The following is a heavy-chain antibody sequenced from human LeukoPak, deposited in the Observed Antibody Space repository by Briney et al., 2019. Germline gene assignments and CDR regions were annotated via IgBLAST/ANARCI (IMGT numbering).Heavy chain of an antibody. Sequence: GGSLRLSCAVSGFTFSRYWMTWVRQAPGKGLEWVSAISDSGGSTYYADSVKGRFTISRDNSKNTLFLQMNSRRAEDTAIYYCAKVLVGDDYGDYVFDYWGQGTLVTVSS. J-gene: IGHJ4*02. CDR1: GFTFSRYW. CDR3: AKVLVGDDYGDYVFDY. CDR2: ISDSGGST. V-gene: IGHV3-23*01. D-gene: IGHD4-17*01.